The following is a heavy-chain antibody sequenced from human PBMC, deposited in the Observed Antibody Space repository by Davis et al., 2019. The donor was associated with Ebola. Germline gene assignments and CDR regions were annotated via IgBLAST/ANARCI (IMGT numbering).Heavy chain of an antibody. CDR2: IIPMFGAA. CDR3: AKEHNGYCDY. D-gene: IGHD5-24*01. J-gene: IGHJ4*02. CDR1: GGTFRNHA. V-gene: IGHV1-69*13. Sequence: AASVKVSCKASGGTFRNHAISWVRQAPGQGLEWMGGIIPMFGAANYAQKFEGRVTITADEVTNTVYMELNSLRPEDTAVYYCAKEHNGYCDYWGQGALVTVSS.